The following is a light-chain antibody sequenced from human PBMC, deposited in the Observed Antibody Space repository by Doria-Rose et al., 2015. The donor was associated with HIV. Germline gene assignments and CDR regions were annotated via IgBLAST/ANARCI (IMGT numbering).Light chain of an antibody. CDR2: KAS. CDR3: QQYNSYSPWT. Sequence: TQSPSTLSASVGDSVTITCRASQSITRWLAWYQQKPRKAPKLLIYKASLLESGVPSRFSGSGSGTEFTLTISGLQPDDFAPYYCQQYNSYSPWTFGPGTKLENK. CDR1: QSITRW. V-gene: IGKV1-5*03. J-gene: IGKJ2*02.